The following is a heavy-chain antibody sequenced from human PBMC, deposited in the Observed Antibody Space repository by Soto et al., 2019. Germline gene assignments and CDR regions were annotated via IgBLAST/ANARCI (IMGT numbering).Heavy chain of an antibody. J-gene: IGHJ6*02. CDR2: ISGSGSTA. Sequence: EVQLLESGGGLVQPGGSLRLSCAASEFSFGGYAISWVRLAPGKGLEWVSGISGSGSTAFYADSVRGRFTISRDNSQNTLYLQMNSLRAEDTAVYYCAKGARGYSPAAMDVWGQGTTVTVSS. CDR3: AKGARGYSPAAMDV. D-gene: IGHD5-18*01. V-gene: IGHV3-23*01. CDR1: EFSFGGYA.